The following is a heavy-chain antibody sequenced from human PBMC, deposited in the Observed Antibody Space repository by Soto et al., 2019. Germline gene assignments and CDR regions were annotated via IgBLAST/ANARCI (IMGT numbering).Heavy chain of an antibody. J-gene: IGHJ4*02. D-gene: IGHD6-13*01. CDR2: INPSGGST. V-gene: IGHV1-46*03. CDR3: ARVLGMTAPRPLYYYDS. CDR1: GFTFTNFY. Sequence: GASVKVSCKASGFTFTNFYMHWVRQAPGQGLEWMGIINPSGGSTTFAQKFQGRVTMTRDTSTSTVYMELSSLRSEDTAVYYCARVLGMTAPRPLYYYDSWGQGTQVTVSS.